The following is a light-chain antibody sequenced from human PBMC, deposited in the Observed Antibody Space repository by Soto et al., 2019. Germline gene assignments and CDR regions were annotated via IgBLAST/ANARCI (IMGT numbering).Light chain of an antibody. V-gene: IGLV2-14*01. CDR1: SSDVGGYNY. CDR2: DVS. Sequence: QSALTQPASVSGPPGQSITISCTGTSSDVGGYNYVSWYQQHPGKAPKLMIYDVSNRPSGVSNRFSGSKSGNTASLTISGLQAEDEADYYCSSYPSSSTLVFGTGTKLTV. J-gene: IGLJ1*01. CDR3: SSYPSSSTLV.